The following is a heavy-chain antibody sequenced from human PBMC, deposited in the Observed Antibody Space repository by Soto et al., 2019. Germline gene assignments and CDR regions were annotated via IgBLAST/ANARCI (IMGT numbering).Heavy chain of an antibody. Sequence: EVQLVGSGGGLVQPGGSLRLSCAASGFPFSSHWMTWVRQAPGKGLEWVAYIKQDGSEKYYVDSVMGRFTMSRDNTQSSLSLQMNTLRVEDSAVYYCARITSPGYFDSWGQGTLVTVSS. D-gene: IGHD1-20*01. V-gene: IGHV3-7*05. J-gene: IGHJ4*02. CDR2: IKQDGSEK. CDR1: GFPFSSHW. CDR3: ARITSPGYFDS.